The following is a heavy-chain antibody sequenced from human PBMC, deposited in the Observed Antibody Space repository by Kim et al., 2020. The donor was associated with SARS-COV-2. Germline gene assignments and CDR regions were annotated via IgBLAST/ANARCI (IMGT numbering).Heavy chain of an antibody. D-gene: IGHD6-13*01. CDR3: TLLGVYSSSWYGWFDP. CDR2: INPNSGGT. J-gene: IGHJ5*02. CDR1: GYTFTGYY. Sequence: ASVKVSCKASGYTFTGYYMHWVRQAPGQGLEWMGWINPNSGGTNYAQKFQGRVTMTRDTSISTAYMELSRLRSDDTAVYYCTLLGVYSSSWYGWFDPWGQGTLVTVSS. V-gene: IGHV1-2*02.